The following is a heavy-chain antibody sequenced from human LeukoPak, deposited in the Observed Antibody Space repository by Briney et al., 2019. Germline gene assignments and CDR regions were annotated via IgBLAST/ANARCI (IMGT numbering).Heavy chain of an antibody. V-gene: IGHV1-18*01. Sequence: ASVKVSCKASGYTFTSYGISWVRQAPGQGLEWMGWISAYNGNTNYAQKLRGRVTMTTDTSTSTAYMELRSLRSDDTAVYYCARVSGMIVAVIDHRHDYWGQGTLVTVSS. J-gene: IGHJ4*02. CDR2: ISAYNGNT. D-gene: IGHD3-22*01. CDR3: ARVSGMIVAVIDHRHDY. CDR1: GYTFTSYG.